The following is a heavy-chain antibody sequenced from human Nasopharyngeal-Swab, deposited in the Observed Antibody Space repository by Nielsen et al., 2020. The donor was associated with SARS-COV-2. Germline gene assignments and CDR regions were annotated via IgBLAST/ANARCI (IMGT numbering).Heavy chain of an antibody. CDR1: GFSFSDYY. D-gene: IGHD3-16*02. J-gene: IGHJ5*02. V-gene: IGHV3-21*01. Sequence: GESLKISCAASGFSFSDYYMNWVRQAPGKGLEWVSAITSSSTYTYYADSVKGRFTISRDNARNSLYLQMNSLRAEDTAVYYCARDDYVWGSYRYREYNWFDPWGQGTLVTVSS. CDR3: ARDDYVWGSYRYREYNWFDP. CDR2: ITSSSTYT.